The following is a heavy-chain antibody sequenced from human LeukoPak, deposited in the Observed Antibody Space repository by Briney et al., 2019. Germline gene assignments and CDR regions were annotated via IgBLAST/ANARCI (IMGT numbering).Heavy chain of an antibody. D-gene: IGHD2-2*01. V-gene: IGHV1-18*01. CDR1: SYAFTSYG. J-gene: IGHJ5*02. Sequence: ASVKVSCKASSYAFTSYGISWVRQAPGQGLEWMGWISAYNGNTNYTQKLQVRVTMTTDTPTSTAYIELRRLRPDTTAGIYCARYLPKHYCSSTSCYSGLWWFDPWGQGNLVTVSS. CDR3: ARYLPKHYCSSTSCYSGLWWFDP. CDR2: ISAYNGNT.